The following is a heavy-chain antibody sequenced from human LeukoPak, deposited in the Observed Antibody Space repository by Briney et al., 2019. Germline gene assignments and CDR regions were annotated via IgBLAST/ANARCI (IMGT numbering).Heavy chain of an antibody. D-gene: IGHD3-10*01. CDR1: GFTFSSYS. J-gene: IGHJ4*02. Sequence: GGSLRLSCAASGFTFSSYSMNWVRQAPGKGLEWVSSISSSSSYIYYADSVKGRFTISRDNAKNSLYLQMNSLRAEDTAVYYCARDQQTGYYGSGDFDYWGQGTLVTVSS. V-gene: IGHV3-21*01. CDR3: ARDQQTGYYGSGDFDY. CDR2: ISSSSSYI.